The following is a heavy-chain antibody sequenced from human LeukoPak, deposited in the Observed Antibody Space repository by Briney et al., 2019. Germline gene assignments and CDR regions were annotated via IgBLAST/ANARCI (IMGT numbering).Heavy chain of an antibody. J-gene: IGHJ4*02. CDR1: GFTFSGYE. V-gene: IGHV3-48*03. Sequence: GGSLRLSCAASGFTFSGYEMNWVRQAPGKGLEWVSYISSSGSTIYYADSVKGRFTISRDNAKNSLYLQMNSLRAEDTAVYYRARESQTAGTDYWGQGTLVTVSS. CDR2: ISSSGSTI. D-gene: IGHD6-13*01. CDR3: ARESQTAGTDY.